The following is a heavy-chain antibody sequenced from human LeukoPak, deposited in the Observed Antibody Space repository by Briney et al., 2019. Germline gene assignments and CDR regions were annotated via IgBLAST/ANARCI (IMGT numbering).Heavy chain of an antibody. Sequence: GGSLRLSCAASGFTFDDYAMHWVRQAPGKGLEWVSGISWNSGSIAYADSVKGRFTISRDNAKNSLYLQMNSLRAEDTAVYYCAKDSSGNYSTELDYWGQGTLVTVSS. CDR1: GFTFDDYA. J-gene: IGHJ4*02. CDR3: AKDSSGNYSTELDY. D-gene: IGHD1-26*01. CDR2: ISWNSGSI. V-gene: IGHV3-9*01.